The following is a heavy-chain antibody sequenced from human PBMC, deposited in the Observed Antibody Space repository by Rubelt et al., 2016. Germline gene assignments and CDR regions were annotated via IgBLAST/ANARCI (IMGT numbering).Heavy chain of an antibody. J-gene: IGHJ4*02. CDR3: ARAHCNTVGGHAYSDY. CDR2: ISTYTGDT. D-gene: IGHD2-2*02. V-gene: IGHV1-18*01. Sequence: QVQLVQSGAEVKKPGASVKVSCKASGYTFKRYAISWVRQAPGQGLEWMGWISTYTGDTRYAQNLQGRLTMTTDEMGRASLGSDETAVYYCARAHCNTVGGHAYSDYWGQGTLGTVSS. CDR1: GYTFKRYA.